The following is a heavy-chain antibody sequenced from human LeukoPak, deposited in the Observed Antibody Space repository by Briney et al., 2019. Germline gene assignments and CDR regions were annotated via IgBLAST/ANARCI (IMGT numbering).Heavy chain of an antibody. CDR1: GGSISSGSYY. D-gene: IGHD3-10*01. CDR2: IYTSGST. Sequence: SETLSLTCTVSGGSISSGSYYWSWIRQPAGKGLEWIGRIYTSGSTNYNPSLKSRVTISVDTSKNQFSLKLSSVTAADTAVYYCARGGGFMVRGVINFDYWGQGTLVTVSS. CDR3: ARGGGFMVRGVINFDY. V-gene: IGHV4-61*02. J-gene: IGHJ4*02.